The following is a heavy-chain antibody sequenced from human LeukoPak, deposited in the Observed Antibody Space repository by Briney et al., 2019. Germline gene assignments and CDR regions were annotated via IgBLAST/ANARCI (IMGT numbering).Heavy chain of an antibody. CDR1: GFTVSSNY. V-gene: IGHV3-53*01. Sequence: GGSLRLSCAASGFTVSSNYMSWVRQAPGKGLEWVSVIYSGGSTYYADSVKGRFTISRDNSKNTLYLQMNSLRAEDTAVYYCARAQFYYDSSGWSPFQHWGQGTLVTVSS. J-gene: IGHJ1*01. CDR2: IYSGGST. CDR3: ARAQFYYDSSGWSPFQH. D-gene: IGHD3-22*01.